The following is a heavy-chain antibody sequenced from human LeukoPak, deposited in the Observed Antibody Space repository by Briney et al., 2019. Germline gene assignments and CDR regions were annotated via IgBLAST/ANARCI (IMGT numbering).Heavy chain of an antibody. J-gene: IGHJ3*02. V-gene: IGHV1-2*02. Sequence: ASVKVSRKASGYTFTGYYMHWVRQAPGQGLEWMGWINPNSGGTNYAQKFQGRVTMTRDTSISTAYMELSRLRSDDTAVYYCARGGVGVRGAFDIWGQGTMVTVSS. CDR1: GYTFTGYY. D-gene: IGHD1-26*01. CDR3: ARGGVGVRGAFDI. CDR2: INPNSGGT.